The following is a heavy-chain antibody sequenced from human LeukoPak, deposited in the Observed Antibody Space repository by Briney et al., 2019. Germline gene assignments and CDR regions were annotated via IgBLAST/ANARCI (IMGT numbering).Heavy chain of an antibody. CDR2: ISTSSIYK. D-gene: IGHD3-10*01. CDR3: ARAPVIFGSGTQDAFDI. Sequence: GGSLRLSCGASGFTFSRYTMNWVRQAPGKGLEWVAFISTSSIYKYYGDPVKGRFTISRDNSRNSAYLQMDSLSPEDTAVYYCARAPVIFGSGTQDAFDIWGQGTMVTVSS. J-gene: IGHJ3*02. V-gene: IGHV3-21*01. CDR1: GFTFSRYT.